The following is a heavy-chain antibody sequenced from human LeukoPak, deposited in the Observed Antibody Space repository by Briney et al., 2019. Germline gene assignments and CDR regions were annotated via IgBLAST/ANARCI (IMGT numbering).Heavy chain of an antibody. J-gene: IGHJ4*02. CDR1: GFTFSSYS. V-gene: IGHV3-21*01. Sequence: GGSLRLSCAASGFTFSSYSMNWVRQAPGKGLEWVSSITSSSGYTYYAGSVKGRFTISRDNAYNSLYLQMDSLSADDTAVYYCARSDSGSGSYFDYWGQGTLVTVSS. CDR3: ARSDSGSGSYFDY. D-gene: IGHD3-10*01. CDR2: ITSSSGYT.